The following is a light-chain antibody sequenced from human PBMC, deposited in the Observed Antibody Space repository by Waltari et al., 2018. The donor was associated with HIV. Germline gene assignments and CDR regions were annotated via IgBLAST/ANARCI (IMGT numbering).Light chain of an antibody. CDR2: EDN. CDR1: SSDTGNYNL. Sequence: QSALTQPASVSGSPGQSITISCTGTSSDTGNYNLVSWYQLYPGKAPNLIIYEDNKRPSGVSNRFSGSKSADTASLTISGLQAEDEADYYCCAYAGGLEFGGGTKLPVL. CDR3: CAYAGGLE. J-gene: IGLJ2*01. V-gene: IGLV2-23*01.